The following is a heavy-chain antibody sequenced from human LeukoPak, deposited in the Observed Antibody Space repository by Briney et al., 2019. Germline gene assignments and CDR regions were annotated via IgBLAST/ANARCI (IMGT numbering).Heavy chain of an antibody. J-gene: IGHJ4*02. V-gene: IGHV1-18*01. CDR2: ISVYNDNA. CDR1: GYTFSSYG. Sequence: GASVKVSCKASGYTFSSYGIGWVRQAPGQGLEWMGWISVYNDNANYAQRFQGRVTMTTDTSTNTAYMELRGLRSDDTAIYFCARVVIVAATEVPYYFDYWGQGALVTVSS. CDR3: ARVVIVAATEVPYYFDY. D-gene: IGHD2-15*01.